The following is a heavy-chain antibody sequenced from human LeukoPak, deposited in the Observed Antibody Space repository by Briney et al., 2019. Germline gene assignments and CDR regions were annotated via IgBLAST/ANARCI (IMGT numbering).Heavy chain of an antibody. CDR3: GSSVVGTPHDAFDI. D-gene: IGHD6-19*01. CDR2: MNPNSGNT. J-gene: IGHJ3*02. CDR1: GYTFTSYD. V-gene: IGHV1-8*01. Sequence: GASVKVSCKASGYTFTSYDINWVRQATGQRLEWMGWMNPNSGNTGYAQKFQGRVTMTRNTSISTAYMELSSLRSEDTAVYYCGSSVVGTPHDAFDIWGQGTMVTVSS.